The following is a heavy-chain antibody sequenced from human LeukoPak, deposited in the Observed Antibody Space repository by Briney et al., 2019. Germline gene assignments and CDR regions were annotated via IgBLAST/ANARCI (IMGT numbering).Heavy chain of an antibody. V-gene: IGHV3-21*01. J-gene: IGHJ3*02. CDR2: VSSSSSYV. Sequence: GGSLSLSCTASGFTFSSYSMNWVRQAPGKGLEWVSSVSSSSSYVYYSDSVKGRFTISRDNAKNSLYLHMNSLRAEDTAVYYCARDLAGGSAFDIWGEGTMVTVSS. CDR1: GFTFSSYS. CDR3: ARDLAGGSAFDI. D-gene: IGHD1-1*01.